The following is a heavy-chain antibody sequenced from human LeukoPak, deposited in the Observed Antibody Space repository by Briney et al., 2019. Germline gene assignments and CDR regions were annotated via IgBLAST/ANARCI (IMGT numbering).Heavy chain of an antibody. J-gene: IGHJ1*01. D-gene: IGHD6-13*01. Sequence: GGSLRLSCEGSGFTFSSYAMSWVRQAPGKGLEWVGRIKSKTDGGTTDYAAPVKGRFTISRDDSKTTLYLQMNSLKSEDTAVYYCTTVRGSSYQYFQRWGQGTLVTVSS. CDR1: GFTFSSYA. CDR2: IKSKTDGGTT. CDR3: TTVRGSSYQYFQR. V-gene: IGHV3-15*01.